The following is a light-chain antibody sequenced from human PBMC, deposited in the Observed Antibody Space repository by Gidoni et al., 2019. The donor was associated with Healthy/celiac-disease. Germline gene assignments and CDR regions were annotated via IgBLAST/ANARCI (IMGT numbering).Light chain of an antibody. CDR2: SAS. V-gene: IGKV1-39*01. J-gene: IGKJ1*01. CDR3: QQSYSTPWWT. Sequence: DIQMTQSPSSLSASVGDRVTSNCRESQSISSYLNWYHQKPGKAPKLLIYSASSVQSGVPSRFCGSGSGTYFTLTISILQPEDFATYYCQQSYSTPWWTFGQGTKVEIK. CDR1: QSISSY.